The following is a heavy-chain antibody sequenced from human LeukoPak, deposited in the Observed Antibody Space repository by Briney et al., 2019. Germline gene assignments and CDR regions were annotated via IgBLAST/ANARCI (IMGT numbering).Heavy chain of an antibody. CDR3: ARARYFDPGSIVDP. D-gene: IGHD3-9*01. J-gene: IGHJ5*02. V-gene: IGHV4-61*01. Sequence: SETLSLTCTVSGGSVSSGSYYWSWMRQPPGKGLEWIGYIYYSGSTNYNPSLKSRVTISVGTSKNRFSLKLSSVTAADTAVYYCARARYFDPGSIVDPWGQGTLVTVSS. CDR2: IYYSGST. CDR1: GGSVSSGSYY.